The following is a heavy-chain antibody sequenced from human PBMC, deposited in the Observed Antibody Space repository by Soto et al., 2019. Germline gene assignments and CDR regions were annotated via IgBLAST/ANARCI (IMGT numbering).Heavy chain of an antibody. Sequence: PGESLKIACKRSGYSFTSYCISRVLQRPWKGLEWMGRIDPSDSYTNYSPSFQGHVTISADKSISTAYLQWSSLKASDTAMYYCAIPIVVVPAAILRDLDAFDIWGQGTMVTVSS. D-gene: IGHD2-2*02. CDR3: AIPIVVVPAAILRDLDAFDI. V-gene: IGHV5-10-1*01. J-gene: IGHJ3*02. CDR1: GYSFTSYC. CDR2: IDPSDSYT.